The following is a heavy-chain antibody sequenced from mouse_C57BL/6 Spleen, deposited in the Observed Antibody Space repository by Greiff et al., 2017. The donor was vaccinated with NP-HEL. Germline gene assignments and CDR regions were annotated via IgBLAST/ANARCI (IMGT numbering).Heavy chain of an antibody. D-gene: IGHD2-3*01. CDR1: GYAFSSSW. CDR3: ARDDGYLRGVYFDY. J-gene: IGHJ2*01. V-gene: IGHV1-82*01. Sequence: QVQLQQSGPELVKPGASVKISCKASGYAFSSSWMNWVKQRPGKGLEWIGRIYPGDGDTNYNGKFKGKATLTADKSSSTAYMQLSSLTSEDSAVYFCARDDGYLRGVYFDYWGQGTTLTVSS. CDR2: IYPGDGDT.